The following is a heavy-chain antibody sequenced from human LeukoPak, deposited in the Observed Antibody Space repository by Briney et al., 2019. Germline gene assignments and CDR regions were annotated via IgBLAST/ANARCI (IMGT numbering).Heavy chain of an antibody. V-gene: IGHV3-53*01. CDR3: ASDLLY. D-gene: IGHD2-15*01. CDR1: GVTVSSQY. J-gene: IGHJ4*02. Sequence: PGGSLSLSCASSGVTVSSQYMNWVRRAPGKGLEWVSVIYGVDGTSYADSVKGRFTISRDNSKNTVYLQMNSLRAEDTAVYYCASDLLYWGQGTLVTVSS. CDR2: IYGVDGT.